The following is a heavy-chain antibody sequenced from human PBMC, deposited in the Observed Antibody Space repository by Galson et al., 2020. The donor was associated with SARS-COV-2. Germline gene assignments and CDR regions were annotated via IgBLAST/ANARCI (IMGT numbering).Heavy chain of an antibody. CDR2: ISGSGGTM. J-gene: IGHJ4*02. CDR1: GFTFSSQA. CDR3: AKCSSSWYHFDY. D-gene: IGHD6-13*01. V-gene: IGHV3-23*01. Sequence: GGSLRLSCAASGFTFSSQAMRWVRQAPGKGLEWVSFISGSGGTMSYSDSVKGRFTISRDNSKNTLYLQMNSLRAEDTAVYYCAKCSSSWYHFDYWGQGTLVTVSS.